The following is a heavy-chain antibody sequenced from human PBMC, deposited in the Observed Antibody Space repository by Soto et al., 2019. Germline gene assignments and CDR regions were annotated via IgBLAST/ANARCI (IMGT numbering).Heavy chain of an antibody. CDR1: GGTFSSYA. Sequence: QVQLVQSGAEVKKPGSSVKVSCKASGGTFSSYAISWVRQAPGQGLEWMGGIIPIFGTANYAQKFQGRVTITADEXTIXAYMELSSLRSEDTAVYYCAIAAVLATPYYYGMDVWGQGTTVTVSS. CDR2: IIPIFGTA. V-gene: IGHV1-69*12. CDR3: AIAAVLATPYYYGMDV. D-gene: IGHD2-8*02. J-gene: IGHJ6*02.